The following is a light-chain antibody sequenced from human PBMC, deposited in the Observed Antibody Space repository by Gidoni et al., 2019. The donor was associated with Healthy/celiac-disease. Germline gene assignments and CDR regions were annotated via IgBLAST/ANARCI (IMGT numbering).Light chain of an antibody. CDR1: SSDVGGYNY. CDR2: EVS. Sequence: QSALTQPASVSASPGQSITISCPGTSSDVGGYNYVSWHQHHPGKAPKLMIYEVSNRPSGVSNRFSGSKSGNTASLTISGLQAEDEADYYCSSYTSSSTLVVFGGGTKLTVL. J-gene: IGLJ2*01. CDR3: SSYTSSSTLVV. V-gene: IGLV2-14*01.